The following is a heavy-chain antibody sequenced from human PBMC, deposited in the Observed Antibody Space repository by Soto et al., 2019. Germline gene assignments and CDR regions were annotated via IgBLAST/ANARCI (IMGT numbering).Heavy chain of an antibody. Sequence: SETLSLTCTVSGGSITSSYWSWIRRPPGKGLEWIAYIYDTGISGYTPSTSYNPSLKSRVTMSVDTSKSQFSLKLTPVTATDTAVYYCARGEDAFFYYGLDVWGQGITVTVSS. CDR1: GGSITSSY. V-gene: IGHV4-59*01. CDR2: IYDTGISGYTPST. CDR3: ARGEDAFFYYGLDV. J-gene: IGHJ6*02.